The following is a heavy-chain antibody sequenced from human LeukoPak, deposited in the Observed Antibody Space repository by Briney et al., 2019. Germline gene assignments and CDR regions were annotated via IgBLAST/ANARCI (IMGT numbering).Heavy chain of an antibody. Sequence: GGSLRLSCAASGFTFSSYSMNWVRQAPGKGLEWVSYISSSSSTIYYADSVKGRFTISRDNAKNSLYLQMNSLRAEDTAVYYCARAPTMYYDFWSGLFDYWGQGTLVTVSS. J-gene: IGHJ4*02. CDR2: ISSSSSTI. CDR1: GFTFSSYS. V-gene: IGHV3-48*01. CDR3: ARAPTMYYDFWSGLFDY. D-gene: IGHD3-3*01.